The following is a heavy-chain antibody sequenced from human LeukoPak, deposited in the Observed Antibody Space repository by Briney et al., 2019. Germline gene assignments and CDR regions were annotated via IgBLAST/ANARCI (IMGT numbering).Heavy chain of an antibody. D-gene: IGHD2-15*01. CDR2: MNPNSGST. Sequence: ASVKVSCKASGYTFTSYDINWVRQATGQGLGWMGWMNPNSGSTGYAQKFQGRVTITRNTSISTAYMELSGLRSEDTAVYYCARGHHTQGYYSGGSCYFESDYWGQGTLVTVSS. J-gene: IGHJ4*02. CDR1: GYTFTSYD. V-gene: IGHV1-8*03. CDR3: ARGHHTQGYYSGGSCYFESDY.